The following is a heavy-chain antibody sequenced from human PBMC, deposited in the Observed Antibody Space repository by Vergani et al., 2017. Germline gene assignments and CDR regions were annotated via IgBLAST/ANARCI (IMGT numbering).Heavy chain of an antibody. CDR2: IYYSGST. V-gene: IGHV4-59*01. J-gene: IGHJ4*02. D-gene: IGHD6-19*01. CDR1: GGSISSYY. Sequence: QVQLQESGPGLVKPSETLSLTCTVSGGSISSYYWSWIRQPPGKGLEWIGYIYYSGSTNYNPSLKSRVTISVDTSKNQFSLKLSSVTAADTAVYYCAREKSVAVAGFDYWGQGTLVTVSS. CDR3: AREKSVAVAGFDY.